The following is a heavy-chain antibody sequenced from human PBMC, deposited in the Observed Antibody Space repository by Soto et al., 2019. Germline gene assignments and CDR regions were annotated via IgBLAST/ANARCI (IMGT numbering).Heavy chain of an antibody. CDR1: GYTFTRYG. CDR3: AREGAVPYYYYGMDV. V-gene: IGHV1-18*01. D-gene: IGHD3-16*01. CDR2: ISGYDGRT. J-gene: IGHJ6*02. Sequence: QVHLVQSVAEVKKPGASVEVSCKTSGYTFTRYGLSWVRQAPGQGLERMGWISGYDGRTNFAHKVQDRVTMTTDTSTSTVYMELNSLRSDDTAVYYCAREGAVPYYYYGMDVGGQGTTVTVSS.